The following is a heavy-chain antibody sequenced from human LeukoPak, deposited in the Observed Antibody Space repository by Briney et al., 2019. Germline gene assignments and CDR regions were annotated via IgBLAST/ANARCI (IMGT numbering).Heavy chain of an antibody. Sequence: ASVKVSFKASGYTFISYSISWVRQAPGQGLEWMGWISAYNGNTNYAQNFQGRVTMTTDTSTSTAYMELRTLRSDDTALYYCARDAYYYYGSGSPIRAFDIWGQGTMVTVSS. CDR1: GYTFISYS. V-gene: IGHV1-18*01. D-gene: IGHD3-10*01. CDR2: ISAYNGNT. CDR3: ARDAYYYYGSGSPIRAFDI. J-gene: IGHJ3*02.